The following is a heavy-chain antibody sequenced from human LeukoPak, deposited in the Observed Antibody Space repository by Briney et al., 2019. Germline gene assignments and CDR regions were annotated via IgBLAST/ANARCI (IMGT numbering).Heavy chain of an antibody. CDR2: TYYRSKWYN. CDR3: AREAISTTVVTPMDY. CDR1: GDSVSRNSAA. V-gene: IGHV6-1*01. D-gene: IGHD4-23*01. Sequence: SQTLSLTCAISGDSVSRNSAAWNWIRQSPSRGLDWLGRTYYRSKWYNDYAVSVKSRITVNPDTSKNQFSLQLNSVTPEDTAVYYCAREAISTTVVTPMDYWGQGTLVTVSS. J-gene: IGHJ4*02.